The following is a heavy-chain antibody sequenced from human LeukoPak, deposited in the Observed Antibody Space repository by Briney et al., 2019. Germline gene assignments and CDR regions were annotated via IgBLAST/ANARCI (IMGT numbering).Heavy chain of an antibody. CDR2: INPNSGGT. CDR1: GYTFTTYA. Sequence: ASVKVSCKASGYTFTTYAINWVRQAPGQGLEWMGWINPNSGGTNYAQKFQGRVTMTRDTSISTAYMELSRLRSDDTAVYYCARDRGAVAPPDYWGQGTLVTVSS. CDR3: ARDRGAVAPPDY. V-gene: IGHV1-2*02. J-gene: IGHJ4*02. D-gene: IGHD6-19*01.